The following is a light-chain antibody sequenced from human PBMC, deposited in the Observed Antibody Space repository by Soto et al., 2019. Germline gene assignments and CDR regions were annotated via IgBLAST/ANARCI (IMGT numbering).Light chain of an antibody. CDR3: SSYTSSSTDV. CDR1: SSDVGGYDY. J-gene: IGLJ1*01. Sequence: QSALTQPASVSGSPGQSISISCTGTSSDVGGYDYVSWYQHHPGKAPKLTIYEVSNRPSGVSNRSSGSKSGNTASLTISGLQAEDEAEYYCSSYTSSSTDVFGTGTKVTVL. CDR2: EVS. V-gene: IGLV2-14*01.